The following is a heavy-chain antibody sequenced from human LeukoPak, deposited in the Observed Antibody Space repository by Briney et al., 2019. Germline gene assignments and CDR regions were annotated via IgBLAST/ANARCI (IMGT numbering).Heavy chain of an antibody. D-gene: IGHD5-12*01. CDR1: GFTFSSYG. CDR2: IRYDGSNK. Sequence: GGSLRLSCAASGFTFSSYGMHWVRQAPGKGLEWVAFIRYDGSNKYYADSVKGRFIISRDNSKNTLYLQMNSLRAEDTAVYYCAKDTVKVTTIRRVPHYMDVWGKGTTVTISS. CDR3: AKDTVKVTTIRRVPHYMDV. V-gene: IGHV3-30*02. J-gene: IGHJ6*03.